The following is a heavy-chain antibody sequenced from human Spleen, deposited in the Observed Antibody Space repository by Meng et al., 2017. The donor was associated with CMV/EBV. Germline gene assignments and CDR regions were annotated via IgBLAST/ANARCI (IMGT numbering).Heavy chain of an antibody. CDR1: RDSVSSNSAA. CDR3: ASGRLLRGSYSFDY. D-gene: IGHD1-26*01. CDR2: TYYRSKWYN. Sequence: SETLSLTCALPRDSVSSNSAAWNWIRQSPSRGLEWLGRTYYRSKWYNDYAGSVKSRITINPDTSKNQFSLQLNSVTPEDTAVYYCASGRLLRGSYSFDYWGQGTLVTVSS. J-gene: IGHJ4*02. V-gene: IGHV6-1*01.